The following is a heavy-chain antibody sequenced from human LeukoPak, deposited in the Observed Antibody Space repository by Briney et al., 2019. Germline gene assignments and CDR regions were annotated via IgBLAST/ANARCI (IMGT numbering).Heavy chain of an antibody. CDR1: GYTPTELS. V-gene: IGHV1-24*01. CDR2: FDTEEGEA. D-gene: IGHD3-10*01. CDR3: ASTRIPMLRGPFDP. J-gene: IGHJ5*02. Sequence: ASVKVSCKVSGYTPTELSMHWVRQAPGKGLEWMGGFDTEEGEAIYAQTFQGRVTMTEDTSTDTAYMELSSLRSGDTAVYYCASTRIPMLRGPFDPWGQGTLVTVSS.